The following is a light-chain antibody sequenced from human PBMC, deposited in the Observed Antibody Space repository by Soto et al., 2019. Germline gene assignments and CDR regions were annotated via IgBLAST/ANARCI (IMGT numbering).Light chain of an antibody. Sequence: EIMMTQSPVTLSVSPGERATLSCRASQSVSNNVAWYQQKPGQAPRLLIYYASTRATGIPARFSGSGSGTEFTLTISSLQSDDFALYYWQQYNDWPPITFGQGTRLEIK. V-gene: IGKV3-15*01. CDR1: QSVSNN. CDR2: YAS. CDR3: QQYNDWPPIT. J-gene: IGKJ5*01.